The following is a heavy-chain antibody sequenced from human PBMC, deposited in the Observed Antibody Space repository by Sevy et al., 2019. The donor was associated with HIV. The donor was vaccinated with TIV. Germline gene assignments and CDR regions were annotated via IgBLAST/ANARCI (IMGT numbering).Heavy chain of an antibody. J-gene: IGHJ4*02. CDR1: GFTFSKYS. CDR2: LSFGCGEI. Sequence: GGSLRLSCAASGFTFSKYSMSWVRQPPGKGLEWVSTLSFGCGEINHADSVKGRFTISRDNSKNSLYLQMNNLRAEDTAVYYCAGAGCTKPHDYWGQGTLVTVSS. V-gene: IGHV3-23*01. CDR3: AGAGCTKPHDY. D-gene: IGHD2-8*01.